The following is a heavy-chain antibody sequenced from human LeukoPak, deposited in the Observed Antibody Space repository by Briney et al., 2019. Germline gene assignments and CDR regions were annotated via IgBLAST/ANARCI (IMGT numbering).Heavy chain of an antibody. J-gene: IGHJ4*02. Sequence: SETLSLTCTVSGGSISSGGYYWSWIRQHPGKGLEWIGYIYYSGSTYYNPSLKSRVTISVDTSKNQFSLKLSSVTAADTAVYYYARGGPVVVIEHWGQGTLVTVSS. CDR3: ARGGPVVVIEH. D-gene: IGHD3-22*01. V-gene: IGHV4-31*03. CDR1: GGSISSGGYY. CDR2: IYYSGST.